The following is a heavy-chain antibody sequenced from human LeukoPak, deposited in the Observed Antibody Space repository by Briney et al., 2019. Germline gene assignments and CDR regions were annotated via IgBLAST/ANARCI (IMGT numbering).Heavy chain of an antibody. J-gene: IGHJ4*02. CDR1: GFTFSSYE. Sequence: GGSLRLSCAASGFTFSSYEMNWVRQAPGKGLEWVSYISSSGSTIYYADSVKGRFTISRDNAKNSLYLQMNSLRAEDTAVYYCARDLWSSGWCYFDYWGQGTLVTVSS. CDR2: ISSSGSTI. V-gene: IGHV3-48*03. D-gene: IGHD6-19*01. CDR3: ARDLWSSGWCYFDY.